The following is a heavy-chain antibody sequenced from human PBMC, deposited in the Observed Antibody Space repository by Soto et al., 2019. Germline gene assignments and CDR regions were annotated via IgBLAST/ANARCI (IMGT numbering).Heavy chain of an antibody. Sequence: GESLKISCKGSGYSFPTYWIAWVRQMPGKGLEWMGIIYPGDSDTIYRPSFQGKVTISADKSINTAYVQWSSLKASDSAMYYCARHSPPSRNNYAMDFWVQGTTVTVSS. D-gene: IGHD6-6*01. CDR1: GYSFPTYW. CDR2: IYPGDSDT. J-gene: IGHJ6*02. V-gene: IGHV5-51*01. CDR3: ARHSPPSRNNYAMDF.